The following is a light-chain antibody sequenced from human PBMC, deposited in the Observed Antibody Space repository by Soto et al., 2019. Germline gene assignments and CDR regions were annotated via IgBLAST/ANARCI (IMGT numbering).Light chain of an antibody. CDR1: QSVSNNY. CDR2: DAS. J-gene: IGKJ4*01. V-gene: IGKV3-20*01. CDR3: QQYGSSPT. Sequence: EIVLTQSPGTLSLSPGERATLSCRASQSVSNNYLAWYQKKPGQAPRLLIYDASSRATDIPDRFSGSGSGTDFTLTISRLEPEDFGVFYCQQYGSSPTFGGGIKVEIK.